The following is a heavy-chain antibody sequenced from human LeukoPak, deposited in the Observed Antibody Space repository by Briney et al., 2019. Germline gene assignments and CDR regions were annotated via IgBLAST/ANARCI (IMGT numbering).Heavy chain of an antibody. V-gene: IGHV3-53*01. D-gene: IGHD3-10*02. J-gene: IGHJ4*02. CDR2: VYNSGRT. Sequence: GGSPRLSCEASGFTVSDNYISWVRQAPGKGLEWVSIVYNSGRTYYADSVRGRFTISRDFSKNTVYLQINSLRVEDTAVYYCAGGVPIDYWGLGTLVTVSS. CDR3: AGGVPIDY. CDR1: GFTVSDNY.